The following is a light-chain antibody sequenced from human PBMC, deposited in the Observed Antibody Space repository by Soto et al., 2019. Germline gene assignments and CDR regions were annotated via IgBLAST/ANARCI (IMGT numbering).Light chain of an antibody. CDR3: KQYNGYGSWT. V-gene: IGKV1-5*03. J-gene: IGKJ1*01. CDR2: KPS. CDR1: QSIVGW. Sequence: DIQMTQSPSNLSASVGDRVTITCRASQSIVGWLAWYQQKPGKAPKLLIYKPSTLESGVPSRFSGSASGTKFTLTISSLQPDDFATYYCKQYNGYGSWTFGQGTKVKIK.